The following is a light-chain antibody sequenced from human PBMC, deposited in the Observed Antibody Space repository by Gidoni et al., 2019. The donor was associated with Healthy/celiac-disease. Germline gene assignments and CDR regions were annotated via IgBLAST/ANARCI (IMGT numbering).Light chain of an antibody. CDR2: DPS. J-gene: IGKJ2*04. V-gene: IGKV3-11*01. CDR3: QQRSNWPPMCS. Sequence: EIVFTQSPATLSLSPGERPTLSCRASQSVSSYLAWYQQNTGQAPRLLIYDPSNRATGIPARFSGSGSGTDCTRTISSLEPEDFAVYYCQQRSNWPPMCSFGQGTKLEIK. CDR1: QSVSSY.